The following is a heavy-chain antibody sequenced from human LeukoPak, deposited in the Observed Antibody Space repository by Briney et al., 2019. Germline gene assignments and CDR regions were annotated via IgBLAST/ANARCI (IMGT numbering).Heavy chain of an antibody. V-gene: IGHV3-30*03. J-gene: IGHJ4*02. CDR1: EFTFSNYG. CDR3: VSGTCGGSCYILDY. CDR2: ISNDGSSR. D-gene: IGHD2-15*01. Sequence: GGSLRLSCEASEFTFSNYGMHWVRQAPGEGLGWLAVISNDGSSRQYRDSVKGRFTVSRDNSKNTLYLQMNSLRAEDTAVYYCVSGTCGGSCYILDYWGQGTLVTVSS.